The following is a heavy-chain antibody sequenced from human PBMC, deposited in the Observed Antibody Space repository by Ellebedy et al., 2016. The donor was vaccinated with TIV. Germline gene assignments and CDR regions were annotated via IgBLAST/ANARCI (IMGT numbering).Heavy chain of an antibody. V-gene: IGHV1-18*01. CDR1: RYTFTNFG. CDR2: VSPYNGNT. Sequence: ASVKVSCXASRYTFTNFGISWVRQAPGQGLEWMGWVSPYNGNTNYAQKFQARVTMTTDTSTSTAYMELRSLRSDDTALYFCARDSDYGGVTNHWYFNLWGRGTLVTVSS. D-gene: IGHD4-23*01. J-gene: IGHJ2*01. CDR3: ARDSDYGGVTNHWYFNL.